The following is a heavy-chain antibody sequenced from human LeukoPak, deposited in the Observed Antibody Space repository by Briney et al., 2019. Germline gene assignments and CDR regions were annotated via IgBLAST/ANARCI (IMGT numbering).Heavy chain of an antibody. CDR2: IYYSGST. D-gene: IGHD1-26*01. CDR3: ARDSGSSMGVDY. Sequence: SETLSLTCTVSGGSIGSYYWSWIRQPPGKGLEWIGYIYYSGSTNYNPSLKSRVTISVDTSKNQFSLKLSSVTAADTAVYYCARDSGSSMGVDYWGQGTLVTVSS. J-gene: IGHJ4*02. CDR1: GGSIGSYY. V-gene: IGHV4-59*01.